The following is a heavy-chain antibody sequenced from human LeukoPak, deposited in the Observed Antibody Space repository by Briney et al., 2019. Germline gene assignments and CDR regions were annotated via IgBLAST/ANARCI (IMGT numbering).Heavy chain of an antibody. CDR3: ARHGYCSSTSCYPEYYYGMDV. CDR1: GGTFSSYA. Sequence: SVKVSCKASGGTFSSYAISWVRQAPGQGLEWMGGIIPIFGTANYAQKFQGRVTITADESTSTAYMELSSLRSEDTAVYYCARHGYCSSTSCYPEYYYGMDVWGQGTTVTVSS. V-gene: IGHV1-69*13. D-gene: IGHD2-2*03. J-gene: IGHJ6*02. CDR2: IIPIFGTA.